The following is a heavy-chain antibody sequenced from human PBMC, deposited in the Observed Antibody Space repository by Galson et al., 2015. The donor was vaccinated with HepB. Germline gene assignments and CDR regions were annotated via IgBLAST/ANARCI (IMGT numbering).Heavy chain of an antibody. J-gene: IGHJ4*02. V-gene: IGHV3-9*01. Sequence: LRLSCAASGFTFGDYAMHWVRQAPGKGLEWVSGINWNSGTLAYADSVKGRFTISRDNAKNSLYLQMNSLRAEDTAMYYCAKGIYYDSSGYYDYWGQGTLVTVSS. D-gene: IGHD3-22*01. CDR3: AKGIYYDSSGYYDY. CDR2: INWNSGTL. CDR1: GFTFGDYA.